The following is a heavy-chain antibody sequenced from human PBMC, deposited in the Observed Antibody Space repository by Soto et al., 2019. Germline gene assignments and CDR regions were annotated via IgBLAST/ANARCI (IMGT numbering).Heavy chain of an antibody. J-gene: IGHJ4*02. V-gene: IGHV1-2*04. CDR3: ARGTRIVVVVTANPDFDY. CDR1: EYAFTDYY. Sequence: QVQLVQSGAEVKKPGASVKVSCKASEYAFTDYYMHWVRQAPGQGLEWMGWINPNSDDTNYAQKFQVWITMPRDTSISTAYMELRRLRSDETAVYYCARGTRIVVVVTANPDFDYWGQGTLVTVSS. D-gene: IGHD2-15*01. CDR2: INPNSDDT.